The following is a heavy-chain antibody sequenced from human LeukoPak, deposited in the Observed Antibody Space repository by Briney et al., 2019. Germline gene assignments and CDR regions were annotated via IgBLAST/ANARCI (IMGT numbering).Heavy chain of an antibody. V-gene: IGHV4-4*07. J-gene: IGHJ4*02. CDR1: GGSISDFH. Sequence: SETLSLTCTVSGGSISDFHWSWIRQPAGKGLEWIGRLDTSGITNYNPSLKSRVTMSVDTSKNQFSLKLTSVTAADTAVYYCARYAGSYYDSIRGATPEPYYFDYWGQGTLVTVSS. CDR3: ARYAGSYYDSIRGATPEPYYFDY. D-gene: IGHD3-22*01. CDR2: LDTSGIT.